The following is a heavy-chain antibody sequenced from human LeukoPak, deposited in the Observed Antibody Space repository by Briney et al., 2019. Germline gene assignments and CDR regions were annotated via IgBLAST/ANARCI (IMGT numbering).Heavy chain of an antibody. V-gene: IGHV3-21*01. CDR3: ARDRRSFDWFRGDELVGPFDY. Sequence: GGSLRLSCAASGFTFSSYSMNLGRQAPGKGLDWGSSIRSSSSYIYYADSVKGRFTISRDNAKNALYLQMTSLRAVDTAVYYCARDRRSFDWFRGDELVGPFDYWGQGTLVTVSS. CDR1: GFTFSSYS. J-gene: IGHJ4*02. CDR2: IRSSSSYI. D-gene: IGHD3-9*01.